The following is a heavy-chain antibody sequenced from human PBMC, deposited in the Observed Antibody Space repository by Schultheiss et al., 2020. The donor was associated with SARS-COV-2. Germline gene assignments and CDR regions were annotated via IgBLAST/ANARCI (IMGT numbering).Heavy chain of an antibody. CDR2: ISYDGSNK. J-gene: IGHJ4*02. CDR3: VKEARSGWYYFDY. D-gene: IGHD6-19*01. CDR1: GFTFSSYA. V-gene: IGHV3-30-3*02. Sequence: GESLKISCAASGFTFSSYAMHWVRQAPGKGLEWVAVISYDGSNKYYADSVKGRFTISRDNSKNTLYLQMSSLRAEDTALYYCVKEARSGWYYFDYWGQGTLVTVSS.